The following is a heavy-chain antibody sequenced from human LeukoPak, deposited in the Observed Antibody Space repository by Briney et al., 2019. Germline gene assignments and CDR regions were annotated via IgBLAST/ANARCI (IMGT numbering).Heavy chain of an antibody. D-gene: IGHD6-6*01. CDR1: GVSFSSDG. V-gene: IGHV3-30*02. J-gene: IGHJ3*02. Sequence: PGGSLRLSCAASGVSFSSDGMHWGGEAPGKGGEGGGGVWDVGSEKDYADSVKGRFTIPRDNSQTTLYLDMNSLRTEPTALYYCAKGGEYSPRWDDTFHIWGQGTMLTVSS. CDR3: AKGGEYSPRWDDTFHI. CDR2: VWDVGSEK.